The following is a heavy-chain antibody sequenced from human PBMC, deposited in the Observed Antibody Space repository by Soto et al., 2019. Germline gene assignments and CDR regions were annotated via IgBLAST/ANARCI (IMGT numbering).Heavy chain of an antibody. CDR3: ARARRGTYYDFWSGYYPHYYYYGMDV. CDR1: GFTFSSYW. V-gene: IGHV3-7*01. D-gene: IGHD3-3*01. Sequence: GGSLRLSCAASGFTFSSYWMSWVRQAPGKGLECVANIKQDGSEKYYVDSVKGRFTISRDNAKNSLYLQMNSLRAEDTAVYYCARARRGTYYDFWSGYYPHYYYYGMDVWGQGTTVTVYS. J-gene: IGHJ6*02. CDR2: IKQDGSEK.